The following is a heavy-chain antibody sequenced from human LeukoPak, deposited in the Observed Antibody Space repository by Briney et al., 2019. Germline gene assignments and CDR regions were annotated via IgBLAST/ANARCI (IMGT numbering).Heavy chain of an antibody. J-gene: IGHJ1*01. CDR2: IYYSGST. CDR1: GGSISSNY. CDR3: AKPHGYSSSLWDFQH. D-gene: IGHD6-13*01. Sequence: SETLSLTCTVSGGSISSNYWSWIRQPPGKGLEWIGYIYYSGSTNYNPSLKSRVTISVDTSKNQFSLKLSSVTAADTAVYYCAKPHGYSSSLWDFQHWGQGTLVTVSS. V-gene: IGHV4-59*01.